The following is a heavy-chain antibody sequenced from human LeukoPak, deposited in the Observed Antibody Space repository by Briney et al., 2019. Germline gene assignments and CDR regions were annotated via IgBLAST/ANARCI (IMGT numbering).Heavy chain of an antibody. Sequence: PGGSLRLSCAASGFTFSSYTINWVRQAPGKGLEWVSYTSSTSSTISYADSVKGRFTISRDNAKNSLYLQMNSLRAEDTAVYYCARLSRALSKSYYFDYWGQGTLVTVSS. D-gene: IGHD2-2*01. J-gene: IGHJ4*02. CDR2: TSSTSSTI. CDR1: GFTFSSYT. V-gene: IGHV3-48*04. CDR3: ARLSRALSKSYYFDY.